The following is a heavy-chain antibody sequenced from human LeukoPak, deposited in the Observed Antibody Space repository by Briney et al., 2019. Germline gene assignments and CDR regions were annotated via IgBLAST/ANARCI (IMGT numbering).Heavy chain of an antibody. CDR2: IYYSGST. CDR3: ARQTYYDFWSGYYLDY. D-gene: IGHD3-3*01. J-gene: IGHJ4*02. CDR1: GDSMIGSY. V-gene: IGHV4-59*08. Sequence: SETLSLTCTVSGDSMIGSYWSWIRQPPGKGLEWIGYIYYSGSTNYNPSLKSRVTISVDTSKNQFSLKLSSVTAADTAVYYCARQTYYDFWSGYYLDYWGQGTLVAVSS.